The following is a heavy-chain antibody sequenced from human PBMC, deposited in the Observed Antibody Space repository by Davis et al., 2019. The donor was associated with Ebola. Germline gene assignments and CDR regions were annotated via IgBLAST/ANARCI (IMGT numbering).Heavy chain of an antibody. CDR3: ARHVNGDFWYFDL. CDR2: ISSASSTI. V-gene: IGHV3-48*01. D-gene: IGHD4-17*01. CDR1: GFTFSTYP. J-gene: IGHJ2*01. Sequence: GESLKISCAPSGFTFSTYPMTWVRQVPGKGLEWLSYISSASSTIFYADSVKGRFTVSRDNSENMLYLQMSTLRAEDTAVYYCARHVNGDFWYFDLWGRGTRVTVSS.